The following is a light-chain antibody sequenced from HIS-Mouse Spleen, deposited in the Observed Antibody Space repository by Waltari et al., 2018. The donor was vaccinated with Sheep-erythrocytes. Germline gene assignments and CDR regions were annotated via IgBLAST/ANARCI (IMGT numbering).Light chain of an antibody. J-gene: IGLJ3*02. V-gene: IGLV2-23*01. Sequence: QSALTQPASVSGSPGQSITISCTGTSSDVGSYNLVSWYQQHPGKAPKLMIYEGSKRPSGVSHRFSGSKSCNTASLTISGLQAEDEADYYCCSYAGSSTPWVFGGGTKLTVL. CDR1: SSDVGSYNL. CDR2: EGS. CDR3: CSYAGSSTPWV.